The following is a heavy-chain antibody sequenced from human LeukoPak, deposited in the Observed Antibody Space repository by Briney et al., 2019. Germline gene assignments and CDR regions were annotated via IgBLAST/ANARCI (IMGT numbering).Heavy chain of an antibody. CDR2: IYYSGST. CDR3: TRDGPRSSGYPDN. CDR1: GDSINSGGYF. Sequence: SETLSLTCTVSGDSINSGGYFWSWIRQHPGKGLEWIGFIYYSGSTYYNPSLKSRVTISVDTSKNQFSLKLSSVTAADTAVYYCTRDGPRSSGYPDNWGQGTLVTVSS. J-gene: IGHJ4*02. V-gene: IGHV4-31*03. D-gene: IGHD3-22*01.